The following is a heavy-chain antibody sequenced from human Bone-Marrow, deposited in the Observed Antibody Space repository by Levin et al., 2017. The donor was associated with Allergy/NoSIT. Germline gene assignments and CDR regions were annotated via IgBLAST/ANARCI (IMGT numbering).Heavy chain of an antibody. CDR2: ISATGSYK. V-gene: IGHV3-11*05. J-gene: IGHJ4*02. CDR1: GFTFTDYY. D-gene: IGHD3-22*01. Sequence: PGGSLRLSCAASGFTFTDYYMTWIRQAPGKGLEWVSSISATGSYKYYAASVRGRFTISRDNAKNSLYLQMNSLRAEDTAVYYCAKDYFYDNSGFYDFGYWGQGTLVIVSS. CDR3: AKDYFYDNSGFYDFGY.